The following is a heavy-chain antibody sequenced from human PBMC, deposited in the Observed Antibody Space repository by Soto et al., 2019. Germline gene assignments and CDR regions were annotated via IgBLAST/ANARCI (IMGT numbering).Heavy chain of an antibody. V-gene: IGHV5-51*01. CDR3: ARKDKSGYFNWFDP. Sequence: GESLKISCRTSGYKFTSTWIAWVRQMPGKGLEWMGIIFPSDSDTRYSPSFQGQVTISADRSTSTVFLQWASLKASDTAVYFCARKDKSGYFNWFDPWGQGTLVTVS. CDR2: IFPSDSDT. CDR1: GYKFTSTW. J-gene: IGHJ5*02. D-gene: IGHD3-22*01.